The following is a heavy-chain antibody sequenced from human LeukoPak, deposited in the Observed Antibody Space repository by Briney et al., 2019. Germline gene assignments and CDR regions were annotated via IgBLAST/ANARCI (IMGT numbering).Heavy chain of an antibody. CDR1: GGSISSSSGYY. Sequence: SETLSLTCTVSGGSISSSSGYYWGWIRQPPGKGPEWIGSISYSGTTYYNPSLRGRVTISIDTSKNQFSLKLSSVTAADTAVYYCASSPRGTEYFHHWGQGTLVTVSS. CDR3: ASSPRGTEYFHH. D-gene: IGHD3-10*01. J-gene: IGHJ1*01. V-gene: IGHV4-39*07. CDR2: ISYSGTT.